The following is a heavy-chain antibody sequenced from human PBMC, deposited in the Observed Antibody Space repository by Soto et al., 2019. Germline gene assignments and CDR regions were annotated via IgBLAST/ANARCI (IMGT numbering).Heavy chain of an antibody. CDR1: GFTFRNNV. D-gene: IGHD2-8*01. CDR2: ITGSGRDT. Sequence: WGSLRLSCAACGFTFRNNVLSWVRQAPGKGLDWVSGITGSGRDTYYADSVKGRFTISRDNSKNMVFLQMNSLRAEDTALYYCAKNGLDNSPSAIDSWGPGTLVTVSS. V-gene: IGHV3-23*01. CDR3: AKNGLDNSPSAIDS. J-gene: IGHJ4*02.